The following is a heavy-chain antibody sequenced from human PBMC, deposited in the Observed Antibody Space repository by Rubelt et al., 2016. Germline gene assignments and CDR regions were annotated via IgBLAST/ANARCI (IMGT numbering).Heavy chain of an antibody. J-gene: IGHJ3*02. D-gene: IGHD5-24*01. CDR2: GSGGST. Sequence: GSGGSTYYADSVKGRFTISRDNAKNTLYLQMNSLRAEDTAVYYCARDQRRDGYNIDAFDIWGQVTTVTVSA. CDR3: ARDQRRDGYNIDAFDI. V-gene: IGHV3-23*01.